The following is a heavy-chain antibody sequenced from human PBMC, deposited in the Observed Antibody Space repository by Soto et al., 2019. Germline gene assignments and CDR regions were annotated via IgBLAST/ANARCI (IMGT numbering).Heavy chain of an antibody. V-gene: IGHV4-59*01. CDR2: IYYSGST. CDR1: GGSISSYY. CDR3: ARDLPADY. J-gene: IGHJ4*02. Sequence: SETLSLTCTVSGGSISSYYWSWIRQPPGKGLEWIGYIYYSGSTNYNPSLKSRVTISVDTSKNQFSLKLTSVSAADTAVYYCARDLPADYWGQGTLVTVSS.